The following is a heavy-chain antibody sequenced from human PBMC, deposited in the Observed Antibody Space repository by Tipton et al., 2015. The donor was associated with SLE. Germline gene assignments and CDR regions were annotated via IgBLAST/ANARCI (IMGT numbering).Heavy chain of an antibody. CDR1: GGSISSGDYY. D-gene: IGHD2-15*01. CDR3: ARVTDSVRCGGASCFSGAFDI. CDR2: IYYSGST. Sequence: TLSLTCTVSGGSISSGDYYWSWIRQPPGKGLEWIGYIYYSGSTNYNPSLESRVTISVDTSKNQFSLKLSSVTAADTAVYYCARVTDSVRCGGASCFSGAFDIWGQGTMVTVSS. J-gene: IGHJ3*02. V-gene: IGHV4-61*08.